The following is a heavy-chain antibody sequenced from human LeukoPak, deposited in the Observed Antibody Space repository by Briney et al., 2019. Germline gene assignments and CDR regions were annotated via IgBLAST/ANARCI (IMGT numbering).Heavy chain of an antibody. CDR2: ISSSSSYI. J-gene: IGHJ4*02. CDR1: GFTFSSYG. CDR3: ARDKEYSSGWYSSPVDY. V-gene: IGHV3-21*01. Sequence: GGSLRLSCAASGFTFSSYGMHWVRQAPGKGLEWVSSISSSSSYIYYADSVKGRFTISRDNAKNSLYLQMNSLRAEDTAVYYCARDKEYSSGWYSSPVDYWGQGTLVTVSS. D-gene: IGHD6-19*01.